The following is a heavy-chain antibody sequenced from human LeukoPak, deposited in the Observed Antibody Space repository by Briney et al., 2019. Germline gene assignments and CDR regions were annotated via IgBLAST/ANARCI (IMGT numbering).Heavy chain of an antibody. D-gene: IGHD6-19*01. CDR2: ISGSGGST. V-gene: IGHV3-23*01. Sequence: GGSLRLSCAAPGFTFSSYAMSWVRQAPGKGLEWVSAISGSGGSTYYADSVKGRFTISRDNSKNTLYLQMNSLRAEDTAVYYCAKSSGRSATSKYYFDYWGQGTLVTVSS. CDR1: GFTFSSYA. J-gene: IGHJ4*02. CDR3: AKSSGRSATSKYYFDY.